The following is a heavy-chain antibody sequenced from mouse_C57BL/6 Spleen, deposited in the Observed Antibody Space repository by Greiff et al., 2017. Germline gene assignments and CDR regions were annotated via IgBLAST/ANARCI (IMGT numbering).Heavy chain of an antibody. V-gene: IGHV1-69*01. Sequence: VQLQQPGAELVMPGASVKLSCKASGYTFTSYWMHWVKQRPGQGLEWIGEIDPSDSYTNYNQKFKGKSTLTVDKSSSTAYMQLSSLTSEDSAVYYCARERTLTERGYFDYWGQGTTLTVSS. CDR2: IDPSDSYT. D-gene: IGHD1-1*01. CDR1: GYTFTSYW. CDR3: ARERTLTERGYFDY. J-gene: IGHJ2*01.